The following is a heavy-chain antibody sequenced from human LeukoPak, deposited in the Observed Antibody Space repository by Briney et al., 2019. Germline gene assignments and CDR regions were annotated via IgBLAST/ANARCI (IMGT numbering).Heavy chain of an antibody. CDR2: ILYDGSNK. CDR3: AKVGGSSGYYQNYFDY. V-gene: IGHV3-30*02. Sequence: GGSLRLSCAASGFTFSSYGMHWVRQAPGKGLEWVAFILYDGSNKYYADSVKGRFTISRDNSKNTLYLQMNSLRAEDTAVYYCAKVGGSSGYYQNYFDYWGQGTLVTVSS. J-gene: IGHJ4*02. CDR1: GFTFSSYG. D-gene: IGHD3-22*01.